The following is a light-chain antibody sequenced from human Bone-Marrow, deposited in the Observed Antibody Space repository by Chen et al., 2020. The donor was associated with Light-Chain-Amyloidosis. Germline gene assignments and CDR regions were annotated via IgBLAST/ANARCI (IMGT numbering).Light chain of an antibody. V-gene: IGLV1-40*01. Sequence: QSVLTQPPSVSGAPGQRVTLSCTGSSSNIGAGYDVHWYRQLPGTAPKLLISGNSNRPSGVPDRVSGSRSGTSASLAISGLQAEDEADYYCQSYDTSLSGSVFGGGTKLTVL. CDR3: QSYDTSLSGSV. J-gene: IGLJ2*01. CDR1: SSNIGAGYD. CDR2: GNS.